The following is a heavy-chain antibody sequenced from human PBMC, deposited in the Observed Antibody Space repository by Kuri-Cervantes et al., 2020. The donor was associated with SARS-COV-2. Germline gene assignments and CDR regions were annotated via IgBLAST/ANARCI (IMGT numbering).Heavy chain of an antibody. J-gene: IGHJ4*02. V-gene: IGHV2-5*01. CDR2: MYWNDDK. CDR3: ARSAGWTTET. Sequence: SGPTLLNPTPGHTLTCTFSWFSLSTRGVGVGWIRQLPGKALKWLALMYWNDDKRNSPSLKSRLTITKDTYKNQVVLTMTNMDPVDTATYYCARSAGWTTETWGQGTLVTVSS. CDR1: WFSLSTRGVG. D-gene: IGHD1-14*01.